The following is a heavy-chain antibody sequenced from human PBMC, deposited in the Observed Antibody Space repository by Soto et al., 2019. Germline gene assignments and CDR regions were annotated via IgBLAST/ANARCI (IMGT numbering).Heavy chain of an antibody. V-gene: IGHV3-30*18. J-gene: IGHJ6*02. CDR3: AKAVGYCSSTSCRDYYFYYGMDV. CDR2: ISYDGSNK. D-gene: IGHD2-2*01. Sequence: VAVISYDGSNKYYADSVKGRFTISRDNSKNTLYLQMNSLRAEDTAVYYCAKAVGYCSSTSCRDYYFYYGMDVWGQGTTVTVSS.